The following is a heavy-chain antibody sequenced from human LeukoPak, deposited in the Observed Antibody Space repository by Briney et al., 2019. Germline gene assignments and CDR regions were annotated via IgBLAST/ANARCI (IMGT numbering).Heavy chain of an antibody. Sequence: GGSLRLSCAASGFTFSSYWMSWVRQAPGKGLEWVANIKQDGSEKYYVDSVKGRFTISRDNAKNSLYLQMNSLRAEDTAVYYCARDIRQQLAYYYYYYMDVWGKGTTVTVSS. V-gene: IGHV3-7*01. J-gene: IGHJ6*03. CDR1: GFTFSSYW. CDR2: IKQDGSEK. D-gene: IGHD6-13*01. CDR3: ARDIRQQLAYYYYYYMDV.